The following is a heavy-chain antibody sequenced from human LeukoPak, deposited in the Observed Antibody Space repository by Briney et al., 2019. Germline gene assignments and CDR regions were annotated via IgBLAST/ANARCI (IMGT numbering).Heavy chain of an antibody. V-gene: IGHV3-30*04. CDR2: ISYDGSNK. J-gene: IGHJ4*02. CDR1: GFTFSSYA. Sequence: PGGSLRLSCAASGFTFSSYAMHWVRQAPGKGLEWVAVISYDGSNKYYADSVKGRFTISRDNSKNTLYLQMNSLRAEDTAVCYCAKAVGGSYWVYFDYWGQGTLVTVSS. CDR3: AKAVGGSYWVYFDY. D-gene: IGHD1-26*01.